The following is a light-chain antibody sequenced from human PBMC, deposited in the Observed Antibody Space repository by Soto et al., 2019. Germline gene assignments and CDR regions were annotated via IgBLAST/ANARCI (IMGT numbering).Light chain of an antibody. CDR3: QQRRNWLT. J-gene: IGKJ4*01. Sequence: MTQSRATQSVSPGERVTLSCRASQSVRSNLAWYQQKPGQAPRLLIYDASNRATGIPARFSGSGSGTDFTLTISSLEPEDFAVYYCQQRRNWLTFGGGTKVDI. V-gene: IGKV3-11*01. CDR2: DAS. CDR1: QSVRSN.